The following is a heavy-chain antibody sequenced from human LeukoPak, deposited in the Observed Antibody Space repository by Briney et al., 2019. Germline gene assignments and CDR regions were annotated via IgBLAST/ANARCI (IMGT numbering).Heavy chain of an antibody. CDR1: GGSIRDYY. J-gene: IGHJ2*01. Sequence: SETLSLTCSVSGGSIRDYYWSWIRQPPGKGLEWIAYIYYTGNTYYNPSLKSRVTISVDTSKNQFSLELSSVTAADTAVYYCARQDQYYDILSGYSGYWYFDLWGRGTLVTVSS. CDR2: IYYTGNT. D-gene: IGHD3-9*01. V-gene: IGHV4-59*08. CDR3: ARQDQYYDILSGYSGYWYFDL.